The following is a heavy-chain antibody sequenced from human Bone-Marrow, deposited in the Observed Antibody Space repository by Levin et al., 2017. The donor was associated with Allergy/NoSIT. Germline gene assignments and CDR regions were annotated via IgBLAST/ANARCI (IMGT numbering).Heavy chain of an antibody. CDR3: RARHY. J-gene: IGHJ4*02. D-gene: IGHD5-12*01. CDR2: IYSGGGT. Sequence: PGGSLRLSCAASGFTVYNNYMSWVRQAPGKGLEWVSFIYSGGGTYYADSVRGRFTISRDRSENTLFLHMNSLTADDTAIYYCRARHYWGRGTLVTVSS. V-gene: IGHV3-53*01. CDR1: GFTVYNNY.